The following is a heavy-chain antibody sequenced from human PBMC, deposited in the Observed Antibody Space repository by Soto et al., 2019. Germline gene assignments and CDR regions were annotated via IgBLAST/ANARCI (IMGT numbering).Heavy chain of an antibody. CDR1: GFSFSGYA. J-gene: IGHJ4*01. V-gene: IGHV3-23*01. D-gene: IGHD5-12*01. CDR2: ISGSGATT. CDR3: AKAGGGYTKSHFAS. Sequence: EVQLLESGGGSVQPGGSLRLSCAASGFSFSGYAMAWVRQAPGKGLEWVSGISGSGATTYYADSVKGRCTISRDNSKNTLSLQVNRLSAEDTAVYYCAKAGGGYTKSHFASWGHGSLVTVSS.